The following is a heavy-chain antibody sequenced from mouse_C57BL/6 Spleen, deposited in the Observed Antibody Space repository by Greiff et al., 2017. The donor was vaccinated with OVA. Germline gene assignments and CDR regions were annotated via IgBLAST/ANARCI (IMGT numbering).Heavy chain of an antibody. Sequence: EVKVVESGGGLVKPGGSLKLSCAASGFTFSDYGMHWVRQAPEKGLEWVAYISSGSSTIYYADTVKGRFTISRDNAKNTLFLQMTMLRSEDTAMYYCARGGYYGSSYDYWGQGTTLTVSS. CDR1: GFTFSDYG. CDR3: ARGGYYGSSYDY. J-gene: IGHJ2*01. D-gene: IGHD1-1*01. V-gene: IGHV5-17*01. CDR2: ISSGSSTI.